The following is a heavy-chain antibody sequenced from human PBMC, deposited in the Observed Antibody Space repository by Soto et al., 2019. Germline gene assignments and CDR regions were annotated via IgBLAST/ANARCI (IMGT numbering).Heavy chain of an antibody. CDR2: IFWDDDE. CDR1: GFSLSTSGEG. Sequence: SGPTLVNPTQTLTLTCTFSGFSLSTSGEGVGWIRQPPGKAPEWLALIFWDDDERYNSSLRSRLTITKATSKNQVVLTLTNMGPVDTATYYCAHRRDATVRVPAAISAWFDPWGQGTQVTVSS. V-gene: IGHV2-5*02. CDR3: AHRRDATVRVPAAISAWFDP. J-gene: IGHJ5*02. D-gene: IGHD2-2*01.